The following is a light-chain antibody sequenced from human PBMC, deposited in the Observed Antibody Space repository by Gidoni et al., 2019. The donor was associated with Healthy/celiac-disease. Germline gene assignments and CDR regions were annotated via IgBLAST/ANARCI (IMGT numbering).Light chain of an antibody. CDR1: QSISSW. CDR3: QQYNSYSRT. Sequence: DIQMTQSPSTLSASVGDRVTITCRASQSISSWSAWYQQKPGKAPKLLIYKASSLESGVPSRFSGSGSGTEFTLTISSLQPDDFATYYCQQYNSYSRTFGQXTKVEIK. V-gene: IGKV1-5*03. CDR2: KAS. J-gene: IGKJ1*01.